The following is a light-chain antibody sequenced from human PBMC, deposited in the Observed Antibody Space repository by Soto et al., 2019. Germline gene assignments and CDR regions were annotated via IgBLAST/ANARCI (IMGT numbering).Light chain of an antibody. CDR2: EVS. CDR1: SSDVGGYNY. CDR3: SSYTSSSTPRV. Sequence: QSVLTQPASVSGSPGQSITISCTGTSSDVGGYNYVSWYQQHPGKAPKLMIYEVSNRPLGVSNRFSGSKSGNTASLTISGLQAEDEADYYCSSYTSSSTPRVFGTGTKVTVL. V-gene: IGLV2-14*01. J-gene: IGLJ1*01.